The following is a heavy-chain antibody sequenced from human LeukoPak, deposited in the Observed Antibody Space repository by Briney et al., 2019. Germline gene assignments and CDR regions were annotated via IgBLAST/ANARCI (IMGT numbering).Heavy chain of an antibody. CDR1: DDSISSTSYY. Sequence: SETLSLTCTVSDDSISSTSYYWDWIRQPPGKGLEWIGSISYRGITYYDPSLKSRVTISVDTSQNQFFLKLSSVTAADTAMYFCARLGGYNWNPRHYYFYYMDVWGKGTTVTVSS. CDR3: ARLGGYNWNPRHYYFYYMDV. J-gene: IGHJ6*03. V-gene: IGHV4-39*01. CDR2: ISYRGIT. D-gene: IGHD1-20*01.